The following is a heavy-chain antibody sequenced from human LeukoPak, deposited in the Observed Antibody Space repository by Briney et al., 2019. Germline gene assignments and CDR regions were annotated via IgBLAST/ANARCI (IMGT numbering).Heavy chain of an antibody. V-gene: IGHV3-21*01. D-gene: IGHD3-16*01. J-gene: IGHJ6*03. CDR3: ARCALGVWADNYYMDV. CDR1: GSLSGYA. Sequence: GGSLRLSCEASGSLSGYAMSWVRQAPGKGLVWVLSISSSGSYIYYADSVKGRFTISRDNARNSVFLQMNSLRAEDTAIYYCARCALGVWADNYYMDVWGNGTTVTVSS. CDR2: ISSSGSYI.